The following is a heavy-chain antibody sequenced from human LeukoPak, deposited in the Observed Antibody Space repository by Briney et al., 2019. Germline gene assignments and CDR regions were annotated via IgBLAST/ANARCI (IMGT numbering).Heavy chain of an antibody. D-gene: IGHD2-2*01. CDR2: INHSGST. CDR1: GGSFSGYY. V-gene: IGHV4-34*01. Sequence: SETLSLTCAVYGGSFSGYYWSWIRQPPGKELEWNGEINHSGSTNYNPSLKSRVTISVDTSKNQFSLKLSSVTAADTAVYYCARGGYCSSTSCFYYYYYYMDVWGKGTTVTVSS. CDR3: ARGGYCSSTSCFYYYYYYMDV. J-gene: IGHJ6*03.